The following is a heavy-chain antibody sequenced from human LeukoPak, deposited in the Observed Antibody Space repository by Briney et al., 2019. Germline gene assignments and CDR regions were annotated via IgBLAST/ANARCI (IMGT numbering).Heavy chain of an antibody. V-gene: IGHV3-23*01. CDR1: GFTFSSYA. CDR2: ISGSGGST. Sequence: GGSLILSCAASGFTFSSYAMSWVRQAPGKGLEWVSAISGSGGSTYYADSVKGRFTISRDNSKNTLYLQMNSLRAEDTAVYYCAKDLLSGVVVPAATFDYWGQGTLVTVSS. J-gene: IGHJ4*02. CDR3: AKDLLSGVVVPAATFDY. D-gene: IGHD2-2*01.